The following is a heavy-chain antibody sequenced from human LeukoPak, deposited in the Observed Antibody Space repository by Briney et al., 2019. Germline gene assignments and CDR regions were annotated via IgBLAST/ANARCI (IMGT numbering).Heavy chain of an antibody. CDR2: ISYDGSNK. CDR1: GFTFSSYG. V-gene: IGHV3-30*03. J-gene: IGHJ6*03. Sequence: GGSLRLSCAASGFTFSSYGMHWVRQAPGKGLEWVAVISYDGSNKYYADSVKGRFTISRDNAKNSLYLQMNSLRAEDTAVYYCARDPEYYYYFMDVWGKGTTVTISS. CDR3: ARDPEYYYYFMDV.